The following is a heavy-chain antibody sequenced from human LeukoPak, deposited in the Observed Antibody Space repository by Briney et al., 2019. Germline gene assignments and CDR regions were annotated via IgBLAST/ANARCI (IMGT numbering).Heavy chain of an antibody. CDR3: VRSSYYYDSSGSPRGWFDP. CDR1: GFTFSSYE. Sequence: KPGGSLRLSCAASGFTFSSYEMNWVRQAPGKGLEWVSSISSSSSYIYYADSVKGRFTISRDNAKNSLFLQMNSLRAEDTAVYYCVRSSYYYDSSGSPRGWFDPWGQGTLVTVSS. V-gene: IGHV3-21*04. J-gene: IGHJ5*02. D-gene: IGHD3-22*01. CDR2: ISSSSSYI.